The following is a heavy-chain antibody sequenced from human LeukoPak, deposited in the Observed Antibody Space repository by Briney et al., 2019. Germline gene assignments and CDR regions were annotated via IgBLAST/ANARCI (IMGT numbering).Heavy chain of an antibody. CDR2: INPNSGGT. CDR1: GGTFSSYA. CDR3: ARAPLYYGDQNNWFDP. Sequence: ASVKVSCKASGGTFSSYAISWVRQAPGQGLEWMGRINPNSGGTNYAQKFQGRVTMTRDTSISTAYMELSRLRSDDTAVYYCARAPLYYGDQNNWFDPWGQGTLVTVSS. V-gene: IGHV1-2*06. J-gene: IGHJ5*02. D-gene: IGHD4-17*01.